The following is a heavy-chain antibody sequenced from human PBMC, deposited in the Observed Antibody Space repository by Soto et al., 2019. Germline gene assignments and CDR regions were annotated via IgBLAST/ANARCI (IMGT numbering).Heavy chain of an antibody. CDR1: GFTFSSYG. CDR2: IWYDGSNK. J-gene: IGHJ2*01. Sequence: QVQLVESGGGVVQPGRSLRLSCAASGFTFSSYGMHWVRQAPGKGLERVAVIWYDGSNKYYADSVKGRFTISRDNSKNTLYLQMYSLRAEYTAVSYCARPTYYYGSGSYYRYWYFDLWGRGTLVTVSS. V-gene: IGHV3-33*01. D-gene: IGHD3-10*01. CDR3: ARPTYYYGSGSYYRYWYFDL.